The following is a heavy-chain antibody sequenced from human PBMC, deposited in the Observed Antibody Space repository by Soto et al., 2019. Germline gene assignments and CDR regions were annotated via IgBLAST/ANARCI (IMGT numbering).Heavy chain of an antibody. J-gene: IGHJ3*02. CDR2: IYTGST. CDR3: ARNHAFDI. CDR1: GGSISSYY. Sequence: QVQLQESGPVLVKPSETLSHTCTVPGGSISSYYWNWIRQPPGKGLEWIGYIYTGSTNYNPSLKSRVTISVDTSKNHVSLKLSSVTAADMAVYYCARNHAFDIWGQGTMVTVPS. V-gene: IGHV4-59*01.